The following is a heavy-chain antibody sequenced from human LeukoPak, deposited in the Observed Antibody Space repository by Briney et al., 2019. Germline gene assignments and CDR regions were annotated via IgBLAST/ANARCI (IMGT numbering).Heavy chain of an antibody. CDR2: IIPIFGTA. CDR3: ARSSDSFVAGSQTVFDY. CDR1: GGTFSSYA. Sequence: ASVKVSCKASGGTFSSYAISWVRQAPGQGLEWMGGIIPIFGTANYAQKFQGRVTITTDESTSTAYMELSSLRSEDTAVYYCARSSDSFVAGSQTVFDYWGQGTLVTASS. D-gene: IGHD6-19*01. J-gene: IGHJ4*02. V-gene: IGHV1-69*05.